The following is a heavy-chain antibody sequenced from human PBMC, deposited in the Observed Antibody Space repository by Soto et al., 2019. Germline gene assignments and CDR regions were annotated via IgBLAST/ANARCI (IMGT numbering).Heavy chain of an antibody. Sequence: QVQLVESGGGGVQPGRSLRLSCAASGFTYSTFGMHWVRQAPGKGLEWVAVIAADGLAQYYADSVKGRFTISRDNSENTLFLQMNNLGAEDTAVYYCAKEFFSPQAYWFFDLWGRGTLVTVSS. CDR3: AKEFFSPQAYWFFDL. J-gene: IGHJ2*01. D-gene: IGHD3-3*01. CDR2: IAADGLAQ. CDR1: GFTYSTFG. V-gene: IGHV3-30*18.